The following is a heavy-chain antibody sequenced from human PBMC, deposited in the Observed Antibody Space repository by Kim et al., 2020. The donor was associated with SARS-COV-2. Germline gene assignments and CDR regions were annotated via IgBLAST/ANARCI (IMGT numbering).Heavy chain of an antibody. Sequence: ASVKVSCKASGYTFTSYAMHWVRQAPGQRLEWMGWINAGNGNKKYSQKFQGRVTITRDTSASTAYMELSSLRSEDTAVYYCARDEYSSSWHSQFGYWGQGTLVTVSS. CDR2: INAGNGNK. J-gene: IGHJ4*02. D-gene: IGHD6-13*01. CDR3: ARDEYSSSWHSQFGY. V-gene: IGHV1-3*01. CDR1: GYTFTSYA.